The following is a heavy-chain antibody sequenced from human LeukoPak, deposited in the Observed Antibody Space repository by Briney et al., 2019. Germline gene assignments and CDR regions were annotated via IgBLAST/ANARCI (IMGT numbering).Heavy chain of an antibody. CDR2: ISAYNGNT. J-gene: IGHJ5*02. Sequence: ASVKVSCKASGYTFTSYGISWVRQAPGQGLEWMGWISAYNGNTNYAQKLQGRVTMTTDTSTSTAYMELRSLRSDDTAVYYCARGNRIVGATPRLAWLDPWGQGTLVTVSS. CDR1: GYTFTSYG. V-gene: IGHV1-18*01. D-gene: IGHD1-26*01. CDR3: ARGNRIVGATPRLAWLDP.